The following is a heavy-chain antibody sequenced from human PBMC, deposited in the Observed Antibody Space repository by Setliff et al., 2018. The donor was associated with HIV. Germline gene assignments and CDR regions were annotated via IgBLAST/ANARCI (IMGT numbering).Heavy chain of an antibody. CDR2: INAYNGDT. V-gene: IGHV1-18*04. D-gene: IGHD3-16*02. CDR1: GYTFTGYY. Sequence: ASVKVSCKASGYTFTGYYMHWVRQAPGQGLEWMGWINAYNGDTNYAQKVQGRVTMTTDTSTSTAYMEVRSLRSDDTAVYYCARDPYVWWSYRYPGDNWGQGTLVTVSS. CDR3: ARDPYVWWSYRYPGDN. J-gene: IGHJ4*02.